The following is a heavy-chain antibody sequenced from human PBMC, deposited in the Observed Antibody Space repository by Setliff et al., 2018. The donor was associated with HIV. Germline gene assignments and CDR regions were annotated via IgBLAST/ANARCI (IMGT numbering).Heavy chain of an antibody. V-gene: IGHV1-18*01. CDR2: ISTYTGNT. CDR1: GYTFTNYR. CDR3: ARQIHSSGWYVY. J-gene: IGHJ4*02. D-gene: IGHD6-19*01. Sequence: GASVKVSCKASGYTFTNYRITWVRQAPGQGLAWMGWISTYTGNTNYAQKFQGGVTMTTDTSTSTAYMELRNLTSDDTAVYYCARQIHSSGWYVYWGQGTPVTSPQ.